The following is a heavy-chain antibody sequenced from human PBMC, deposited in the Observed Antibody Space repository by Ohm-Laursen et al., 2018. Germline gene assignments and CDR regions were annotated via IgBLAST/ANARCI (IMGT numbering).Heavy chain of an antibody. CDR3: ARRAGSQFDP. D-gene: IGHD3-10*01. V-gene: IGHV4-59*08. CDR1: GVSISSYF. Sequence: SDTLSLTCTVSGVSISSYFWSWIRQPPGKGLEWIGYISYSGSTNYNPSLKSRVTISLDTYKHLFSLKLSSVTAADTALYYCARRAGSQFDPWGQGTLVTVSS. CDR2: ISYSGST. J-gene: IGHJ5*02.